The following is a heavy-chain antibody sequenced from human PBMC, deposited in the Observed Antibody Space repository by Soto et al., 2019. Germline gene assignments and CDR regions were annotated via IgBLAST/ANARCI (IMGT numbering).Heavy chain of an antibody. J-gene: IGHJ4*02. D-gene: IGHD1-26*01. CDR3: ARRGGSFNFDY. Sequence: PSETLSLTCTVSGGSISGYFWSWIRQAAGKGLEWIGRVRANGNPDYNPSLKSRVSMSMDTSKNQFSVSLTSVTAADTAFYYCARRGGSFNFDYWGQVALVTVSS. CDR1: GGSISGYF. CDR2: VRANGNP. V-gene: IGHV4-4*07.